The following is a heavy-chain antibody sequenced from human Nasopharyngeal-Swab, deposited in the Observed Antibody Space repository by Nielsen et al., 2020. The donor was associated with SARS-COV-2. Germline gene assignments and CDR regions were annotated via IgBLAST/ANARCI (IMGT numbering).Heavy chain of an antibody. J-gene: IGHJ6*03. V-gene: IGHV1-69*06. CDR2: IIPIFGTA. CDR3: ARALWVGYDILTGYYGGAYHYYYMDV. Sequence: GGSLRLSCKASGGTFSSYAISWVRQAPGQGLEWMGGIIPIFGTANYAQKFQGRVTITADKSTSTAYMELSSLRSEDTAVYYCARALWVGYDILTGYYGGAYHYYYMDVWGKGTTVTVSS. D-gene: IGHD3-9*01. CDR1: GGTFSSYA.